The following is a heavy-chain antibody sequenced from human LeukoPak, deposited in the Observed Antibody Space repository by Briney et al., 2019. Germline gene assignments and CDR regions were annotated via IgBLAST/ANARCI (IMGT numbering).Heavy chain of an antibody. CDR2: IHYSGSS. D-gene: IGHD3-3*01. CDR3: ARDGPHYDFWSGPAY. Sequence: PSETLSLTCTVSGVSISSHYWSWIRQPPGKGLEWIGYIHYSGSSKYNPSLKSRVTISVDTSKTQFSLKLSSVTAADTAVYYCARDGPHYDFWSGPAYWGQGTLVTVSS. V-gene: IGHV4-59*11. J-gene: IGHJ4*02. CDR1: GVSISSHY.